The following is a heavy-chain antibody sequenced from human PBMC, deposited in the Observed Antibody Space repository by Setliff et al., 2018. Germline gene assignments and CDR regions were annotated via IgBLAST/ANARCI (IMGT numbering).Heavy chain of an antibody. CDR1: GGSFNVYF. J-gene: IGHJ6*03. Sequence: PSETLSLTCAVYGGSFNVYFWGWIRQPPGKGLEWIGEISHSGSTNYSPSLKSRVTMSVATSKNQFSLGLTSVTAADTAVYYCAGESAGDESVRHLNYTDVWGRGTTVTVSS. CDR3: AGESAGDESVRHLNYTDV. CDR2: ISHSGST. V-gene: IGHV4-34*01. D-gene: IGHD1-1*01.